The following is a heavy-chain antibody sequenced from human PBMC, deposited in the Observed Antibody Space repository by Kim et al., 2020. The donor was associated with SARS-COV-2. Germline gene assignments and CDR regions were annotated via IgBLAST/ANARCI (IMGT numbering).Heavy chain of an antibody. J-gene: IGHJ4*02. CDR2: PIFGTA. Sequence: PIFGTANYAQKFQGRVTITADESTSTAYMELSSLRSEDTAVYYCARAWDYWGQGTLVTVSS. V-gene: IGHV1-69*01. CDR3: ARAWDY.